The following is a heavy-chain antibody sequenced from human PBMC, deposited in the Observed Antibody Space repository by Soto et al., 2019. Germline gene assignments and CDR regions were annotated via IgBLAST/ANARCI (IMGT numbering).Heavy chain of an antibody. D-gene: IGHD3-10*01. J-gene: IGHJ4*02. CDR1: GGSISSDNW. Sequence: LVRPSETLSLTCSFSGGSISSDNWWSWVRQTPGMGLEWIGEIYHSGNTNYNPSLKSRVSMSVDKSKNQFSLKVTSVTAADTALYYCARLSASSKLRGVVINWGQGTLVTVSS. CDR2: IYHSGNT. CDR3: ARLSASSKLRGVVIN. V-gene: IGHV4-4*02.